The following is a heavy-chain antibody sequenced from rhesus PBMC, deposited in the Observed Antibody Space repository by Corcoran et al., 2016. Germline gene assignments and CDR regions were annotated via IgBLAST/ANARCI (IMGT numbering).Heavy chain of an antibody. J-gene: IGHJ4*01. CDR1: GGSISSSY. Sequence: QLQLQESGPGLVKPSETLSVTCAVSGGSISSSYWSWIRQAPGKGLEWIGYIYGSGSSTNYNPSLKLRVTLSVYTSKNQLSLKLSSVTTADTAVYYCARGSIAAAGTHYFDYWGQGVLVTVSS. D-gene: IGHD6-25*01. CDR3: ARGSIAAAGTHYFDY. V-gene: IGHV4-169*01. CDR2: IYGSGSST.